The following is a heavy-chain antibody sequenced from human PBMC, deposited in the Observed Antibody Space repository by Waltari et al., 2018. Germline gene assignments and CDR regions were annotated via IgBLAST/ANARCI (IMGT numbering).Heavy chain of an antibody. CDR1: GYPFTGYY. Sequence: QVQLVQSGAEVKKPGASVKVSCKASGYPFTGYYMHWVRQAPGQGLAWMGRINPNSGGTNYAQKFQGRVTMTRDTSISTAYMELSRLRSDDTAVYYCARVKGYSSSWFNYWGQGTLVTVSS. CDR3: ARVKGYSSSWFNY. CDR2: INPNSGGT. D-gene: IGHD6-13*01. V-gene: IGHV1-2*06. J-gene: IGHJ4*02.